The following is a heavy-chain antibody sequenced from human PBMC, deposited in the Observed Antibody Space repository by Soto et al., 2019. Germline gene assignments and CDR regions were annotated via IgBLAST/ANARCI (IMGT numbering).Heavy chain of an antibody. Sequence: QVQLVESGGGVVQPGRSLRLSCAASGFTFSSYAMHWVRQAPGKGLEWVAVISYDGSNKYYADSVKGRFTISRDNSKNTLYLQMNSLRAEDTAVYYCARGPGYGSGSYVDYWGQGTLVTVSS. D-gene: IGHD3-10*01. V-gene: IGHV3-30-3*01. J-gene: IGHJ4*02. CDR2: ISYDGSNK. CDR1: GFTFSSYA. CDR3: ARGPGYGSGSYVDY.